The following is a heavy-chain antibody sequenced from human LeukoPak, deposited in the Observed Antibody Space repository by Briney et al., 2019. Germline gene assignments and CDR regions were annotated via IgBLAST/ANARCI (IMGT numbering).Heavy chain of an antibody. CDR2: IYYSGST. V-gene: IGHV4-39*07. J-gene: IGHJ3*02. CDR3: ARRAYYYDSSGYSDAFDI. Sequence: SETLSLTCTVSGGSISSSSYYWGWIRQPPGKGLEWIGSIYYSGSTNYNPSLKSRVTISVDTSKNQFSLKLSSVTAADTAVYYCARRAYYYDSSGYSDAFDIWAKGQWSPSLQ. CDR1: GGSISSSSYY. D-gene: IGHD3-22*01.